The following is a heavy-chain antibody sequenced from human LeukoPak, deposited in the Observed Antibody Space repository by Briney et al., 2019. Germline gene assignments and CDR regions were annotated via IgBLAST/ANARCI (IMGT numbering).Heavy chain of an antibody. CDR1: GGAISRWC. V-gene: IGHV4-4*07. D-gene: IGHD3-3*01. CDR2: FCTTGST. CDR3: ARAPYYDIWSGYSDNWFDP. Sequence: TSETLSLTCTVSGGAISRWCWSWLRQPAGKGLEWIGRFCTTGSTNYNPSLKSRVTLSVDTSKSQFSLKLTSVTAADTAVYYCARAPYYDIWSGYSDNWFDPWGQGTLVTVSS. J-gene: IGHJ5*02.